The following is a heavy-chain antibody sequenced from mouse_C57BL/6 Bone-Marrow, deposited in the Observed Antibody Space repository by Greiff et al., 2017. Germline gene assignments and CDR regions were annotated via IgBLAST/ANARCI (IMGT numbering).Heavy chain of an antibody. D-gene: IGHD1-1*01. CDR2: INPRTGGT. CDR3: ARGIKGVITTEEEYFDV. CDR1: GYSFTGYY. J-gene: IGHJ1*03. Sequence: VQLQQSGPELVKPGASVKISCKASGYSFTGYYMNWVKQSPEKSLEWIGEINPRTGGTNYNQKFKAKATLTVDQSSRTAYMPLKSLTSDDSAVYYCARGIKGVITTEEEYFDVWGTGTTVTGSS. V-gene: IGHV1-42*01.